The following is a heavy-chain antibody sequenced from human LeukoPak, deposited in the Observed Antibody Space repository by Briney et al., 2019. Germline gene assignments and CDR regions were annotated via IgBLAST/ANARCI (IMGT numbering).Heavy chain of an antibody. D-gene: IGHD3-22*01. CDR1: GASISSSSYY. Sequence: PSETLSLTCTVSGASISSSSYYWGWIRQPPGKGLEWIATIHYTGSTYHNPSLKSRVTMSVDTSKNQFSLKLSPVTAADTAVYYCARHPSGSSFDYWGQGTLVTVSS. CDR2: IHYTGST. V-gene: IGHV4-39*01. CDR3: ARHPSGSSFDY. J-gene: IGHJ4*02.